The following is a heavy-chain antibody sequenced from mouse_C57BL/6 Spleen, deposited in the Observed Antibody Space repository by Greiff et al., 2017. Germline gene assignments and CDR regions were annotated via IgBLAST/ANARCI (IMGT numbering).Heavy chain of an antibody. CDR1: GYTFTSYG. J-gene: IGHJ2*01. Sequence: VKLMESGAELARPGASVKLSCKASGYTFTSYGISWVKQRTGQGLEWIGEIYPRSGNTYYNEKFKGKATLTADKSSSTAYMELRSLTSEDSAVYFCARQGGEYYFDYWGQGTTLTVSS. CDR3: ARQGGEYYFDY. CDR2: IYPRSGNT. V-gene: IGHV1-81*01.